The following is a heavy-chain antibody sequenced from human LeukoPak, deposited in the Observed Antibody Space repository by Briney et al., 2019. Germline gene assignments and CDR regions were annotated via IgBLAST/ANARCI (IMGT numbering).Heavy chain of an antibody. CDR2: ISAYNGNT. V-gene: IGHV1-18*01. Sequence: ASVKVSCKASGYTFTSYGISWVRQAPGQRLEWMGWISAYNGNTNYAQKLQGRVTMTTDTSTSTAYMELRSLRSDDTAVYYCARDLSLRFSYYYYMDVWGKGTTVTISS. D-gene: IGHD3-3*01. CDR3: ARDLSLRFSYYYYMDV. J-gene: IGHJ6*03. CDR1: GYTFTSYG.